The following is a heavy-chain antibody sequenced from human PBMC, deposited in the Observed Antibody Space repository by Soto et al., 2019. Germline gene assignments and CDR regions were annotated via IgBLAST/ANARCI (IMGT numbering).Heavy chain of an antibody. J-gene: IGHJ5*01. CDR3: ARSFGAYGTGATCYTDCFDP. V-gene: IGHV5-51*01. Sequence: GESLKISCKGSGYSFTSYWIGWVRQMPGKGLECMGIIYPGDSDTRYSPSFQGQVTISADKSISTAYLQWNSLKASDTAIYYCARSFGAYGTGATCYTDCFDPWGQGTLVTVS. D-gene: IGHD2-2*02. CDR2: IYPGDSDT. CDR1: GYSFTSYW.